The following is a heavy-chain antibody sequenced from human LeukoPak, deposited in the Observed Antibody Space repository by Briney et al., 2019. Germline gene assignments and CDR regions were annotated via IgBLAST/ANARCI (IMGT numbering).Heavy chain of an antibody. J-gene: IGHJ4*02. CDR1: GFTFSSSA. CDR2: ISGSGGST. D-gene: IGHD5-12*01. CDR3: AKDRGDIVATIDY. V-gene: IGHV3-23*01. Sequence: PGGSLRLSCAASGFTFSSSAMSWVRQAPGKGLEWVSAISGSGGSTYYADSVKGRFTISRDNSKNTLYLQMNSLRAEDTAVYYCAKDRGDIVATIDYWGQGTLVTVSS.